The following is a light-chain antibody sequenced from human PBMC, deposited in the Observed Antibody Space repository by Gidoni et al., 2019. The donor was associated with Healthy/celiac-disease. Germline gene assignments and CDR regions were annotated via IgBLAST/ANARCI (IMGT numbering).Light chain of an antibody. V-gene: IGLV3-1*01. J-gene: IGLJ1*01. CDR1: KLGDKY. Sequence: SSELTPPPSVSVSPGQTASITCSGDKLGDKYACWYQQKPGQSPVLVIYQDSKRPSGIPERFSGSNSGNTATLTISGTQAMDEADYYCQAWDSSTPYVFGTGTKVTVL. CDR3: QAWDSSTPYV. CDR2: QDS.